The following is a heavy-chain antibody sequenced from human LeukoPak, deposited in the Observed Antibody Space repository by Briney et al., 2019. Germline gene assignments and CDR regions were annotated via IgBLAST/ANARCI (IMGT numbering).Heavy chain of an antibody. CDR3: ARGRGTMIVVVTQPYMDV. CDR2: IYHSGST. CDR1: GYSISSGYY. D-gene: IGHD3-22*01. Sequence: PSETLSLTCTVSGYSISSGYYWGWIRQPPGKGLEWIGSIYHSGSTYYNPSLKSRVTISVDTSKNQFSLKLSSVTAADTAVYYCARGRGTMIVVVTQPYMDVWGKGTTVTVSS. V-gene: IGHV4-38-2*02. J-gene: IGHJ6*03.